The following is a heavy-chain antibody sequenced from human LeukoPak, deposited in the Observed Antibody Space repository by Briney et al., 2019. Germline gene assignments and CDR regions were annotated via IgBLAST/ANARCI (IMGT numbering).Heavy chain of an antibody. CDR3: ARDQDFAFDY. CDR2: ISTGSSAV. Sequence: GGSLRLSCAASGLTFSTYSMNWVRQAPGKGLEWVSYISTGSSAVYYADSVKGRFTISRDNAKDSLYLQMNSLRDEDTAVYFCARDQDFAFDYWGQGTLVTVSS. J-gene: IGHJ4*02. D-gene: IGHD3/OR15-3a*01. CDR1: GLTFSTYS. V-gene: IGHV3-48*02.